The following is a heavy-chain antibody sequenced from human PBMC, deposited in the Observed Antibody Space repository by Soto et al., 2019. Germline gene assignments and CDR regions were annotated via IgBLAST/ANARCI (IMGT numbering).Heavy chain of an antibody. D-gene: IGHD6-13*01. CDR3: ARILPIAAAVKRPKYGYFDL. CDR2: INHSGST. J-gene: IGHJ2*01. V-gene: IGHV4-34*01. CDR1: GGSFSGYY. Sequence: QVQLQQWGAGMLKPSETLSLTCAVYGGSFSGYYWSWIRQPPGKGLEWIGEINHSGSTNYNPSLKSRVTISVDTSKNQFSLKLSSVTAADTAVYYCARILPIAAAVKRPKYGYFDLWGRGTLVTVSS.